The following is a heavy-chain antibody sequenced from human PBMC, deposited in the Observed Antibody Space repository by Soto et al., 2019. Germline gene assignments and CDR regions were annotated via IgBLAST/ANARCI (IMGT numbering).Heavy chain of an antibody. Sequence: EVQLVETGGGLIQPGGSLRLSCAASGFTVSSNYMSWVRQAPGKGLEWVSVIYSGGSTYYADSVKGRFTISRDNSKNTLYLQMNSLRAEDTAVYYRARVQYSSSWLYYFDYWGQGTLVTVSS. D-gene: IGHD6-13*01. CDR2: IYSGGST. J-gene: IGHJ4*02. V-gene: IGHV3-53*02. CDR1: GFTVSSNY. CDR3: ARVQYSSSWLYYFDY.